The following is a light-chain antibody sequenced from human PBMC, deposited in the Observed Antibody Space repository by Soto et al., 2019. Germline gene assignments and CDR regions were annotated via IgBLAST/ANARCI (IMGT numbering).Light chain of an antibody. V-gene: IGKV1-5*01. J-gene: IGKJ5*01. CDR2: DAS. CDR1: QSIAAS. Sequence: DIQMTQSASSLSASVGDTVTITCRASQSIAASLAWYQHKPGEAPKLLIYDASTLESGVPSRFSGSGSGTEFTLTISSLQPEDFATYYCQQLNSYPLTFGGGTRLEIK. CDR3: QQLNSYPLT.